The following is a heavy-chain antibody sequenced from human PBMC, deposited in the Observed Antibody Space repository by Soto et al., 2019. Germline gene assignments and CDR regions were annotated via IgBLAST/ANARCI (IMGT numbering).Heavy chain of an antibody. D-gene: IGHD6-19*01. Sequence: QVQLVQSGAEVKKPGSSVKVSCKASGGTFSSYTISWVRQAPGQGLEWMGRIIPILGIANYAQKFQGRVTITADKSTSTAYMELSSLRSEDTAVYYCARDSGGTGGWYQEYFQHWGQGTLVTVSS. CDR2: IIPILGIA. CDR1: GGTFSSYT. V-gene: IGHV1-69*08. CDR3: ARDSGGTGGWYQEYFQH. J-gene: IGHJ1*01.